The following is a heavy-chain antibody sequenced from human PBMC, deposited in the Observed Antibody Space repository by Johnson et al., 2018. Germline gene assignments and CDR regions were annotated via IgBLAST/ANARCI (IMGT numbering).Heavy chain of an antibody. CDR2: ISGSGDTI. CDR3: ARDQIMSLLRGVVQYHYYGMDV. J-gene: IGHJ6*02. Sequence: QVQLVESGGGLVKPGGSXRLSCAVSGFTFSDYYMSWIRQAPGKGLEWVSYISGSGDTIYYADSVKGRFTISRENAKKSLYLQMNSLRAEETALYYCARDQIMSLLRGVVQYHYYGMDVLGQGTTVTVSS. D-gene: IGHD3-10*01. CDR1: GFTFSDYY. V-gene: IGHV3-11*04.